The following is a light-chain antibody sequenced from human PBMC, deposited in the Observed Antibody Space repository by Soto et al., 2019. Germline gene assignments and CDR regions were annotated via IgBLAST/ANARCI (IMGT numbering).Light chain of an antibody. CDR1: QNVATY. J-gene: IGKJ3*01. V-gene: IGKV1-39*01. Sequence: DIQMTQSPSSLSASIGDRVTISCRASQNVATYLNWYQQKPGKAPKLLIYGASTLQSGVPSRFSGFGSGTEFTLTISSLQPEDFATYHCQQLQRTPFTFGPGTTVDV. CDR3: QQLQRTPFT. CDR2: GAS.